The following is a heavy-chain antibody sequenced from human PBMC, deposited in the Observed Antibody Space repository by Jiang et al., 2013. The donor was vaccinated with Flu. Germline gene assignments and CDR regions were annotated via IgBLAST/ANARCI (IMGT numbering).Heavy chain of an antibody. V-gene: IGHV7-4-1*02. D-gene: IGHD3-3*01. CDR2: INTNTGNP. Sequence: QSGSELKKPGASVKVSCKASGYTFTSYAMNWVRQAPGQGLEWMGWINTNTGNPTYAQGFTGRFVFSLDTSVSTAYLQISSLKAEDTAVYYCASPSISDVSRLRFLEWPQVAFDIWGQGTVVTVSS. J-gene: IGHJ3*02. CDR1: GYTFTSYA. CDR3: ASPSISDVSRLRFLEWPQVAFDI.